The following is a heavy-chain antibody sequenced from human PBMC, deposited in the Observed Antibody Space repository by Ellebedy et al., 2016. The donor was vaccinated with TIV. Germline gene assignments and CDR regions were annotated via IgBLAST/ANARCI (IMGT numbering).Heavy chain of an antibody. D-gene: IGHD4-17*01. CDR1: GSTVRSNY. V-gene: IGHV3-53*01. CDR3: AVGRPNYGDFPS. Sequence: GGSLRLXXAVSGSTVRSNYMSWVRQAPGRGLEWVSVFYAGGTTDYVASVKGRFSISRDTSKNTLFLQMNSLRADDTAIYYCAVGRPNYGDFPSWGQGTLVTVSS. J-gene: IGHJ5*02. CDR2: FYAGGTT.